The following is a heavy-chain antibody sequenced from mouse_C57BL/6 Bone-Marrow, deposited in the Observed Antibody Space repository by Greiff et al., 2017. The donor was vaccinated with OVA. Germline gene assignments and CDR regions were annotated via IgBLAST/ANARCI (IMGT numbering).Heavy chain of an antibody. Sequence: EVQLQQSGTVLARPGASVKMSCKTSGYTFTSYWMHWVKQRPGQGLEWIGAIYPGNSDTSYNQKFKGKAKLTAVTSASTAYMELSSLTNEDSAVYYCTPYYYGSSWFDYWGQGTTLTVSS. D-gene: IGHD1-1*01. CDR3: TPYYYGSSWFDY. CDR1: GYTFTSYW. J-gene: IGHJ2*01. V-gene: IGHV1-5*01. CDR2: IYPGNSDT.